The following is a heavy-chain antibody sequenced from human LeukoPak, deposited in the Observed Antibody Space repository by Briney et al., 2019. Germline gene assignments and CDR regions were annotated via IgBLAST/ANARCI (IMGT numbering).Heavy chain of an antibody. D-gene: IGHD3-10*01. CDR3: AKGRAHPFRAGPFLFDY. CDR1: GFTFSSYA. V-gene: IGHV3-23*01. Sequence: SGGSLRLSCAASGFTFSSYAMSWVRQAPGKGLEWVSAISGSGGSTYYADSVKGRFTTSRDNSKNTLYLQMNSLRAEDTAVYYCAKGRAHPFRAGPFLFDYWDQGTLVTVSS. J-gene: IGHJ4*02. CDR2: ISGSGGST.